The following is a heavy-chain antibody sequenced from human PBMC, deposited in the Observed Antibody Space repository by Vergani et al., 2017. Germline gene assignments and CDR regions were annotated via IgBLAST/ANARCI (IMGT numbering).Heavy chain of an antibody. J-gene: IGHJ6*03. Sequence: VQLLESGGGLVQPGGSLRLSCAASGFTFSDYYMSWIRQAPGKGLEWVSYISSSGSSIHYADSVKGRFTISRDNAKNSLYLQMNSLRAEDTAVYYCARSGSPAAVYYYYYYMDVWGKGTTVTVSS. V-gene: IGHV3-11*01. D-gene: IGHD2-2*01. CDR2: ISSSGSSI. CDR1: GFTFSDYY. CDR3: ARSGSPAAVYYYYYYMDV.